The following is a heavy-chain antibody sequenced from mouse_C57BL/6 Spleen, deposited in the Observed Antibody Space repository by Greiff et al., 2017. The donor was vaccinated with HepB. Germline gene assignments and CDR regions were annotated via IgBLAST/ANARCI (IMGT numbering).Heavy chain of an antibody. Sequence: DVQLQESGPGLVKPSQSLSLTCSVTGYSITSGYYWNWIRQFPGNKLEWMGYISYDGSNNYNPSLKNRISITRDTSKNQFFLKLNSVTTEDTATYYCARDHYYGRSYWFAYWGQGTLVTVSA. CDR3: ARDHYYGRSYWFAY. CDR2: ISYDGSN. V-gene: IGHV3-6*01. J-gene: IGHJ3*01. D-gene: IGHD1-1*01. CDR1: GYSITSGYY.